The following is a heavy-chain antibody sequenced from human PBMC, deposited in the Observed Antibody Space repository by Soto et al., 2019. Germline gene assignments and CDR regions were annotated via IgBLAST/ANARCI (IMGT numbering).Heavy chain of an antibody. D-gene: IGHD5-12*01. Sequence: GGSLRLSCAASGFTFSSYWMHWVRQASGKGLVWVSRINSDGSSTSYADSVKGRLTISRDNAKNTLYLQMNSLRAEDTAVYYCARATYSGYDYLFDYWGQGTLVTVSS. CDR2: INSDGSST. J-gene: IGHJ4*02. CDR1: GFTFSSYW. CDR3: ARATYSGYDYLFDY. V-gene: IGHV3-74*01.